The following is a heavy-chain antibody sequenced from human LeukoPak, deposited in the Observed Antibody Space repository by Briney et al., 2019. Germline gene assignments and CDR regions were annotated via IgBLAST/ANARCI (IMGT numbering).Heavy chain of an antibody. Sequence: PGGSLRLSCAASGFTFDDYAMHWVRQAPGKGLEWVSGISWNSGSIGYADSVKGRSTISRDNAKNSLYLQMNSLRAEDTALYYCAKAKTYYYGSGSYRYFDYWGQGTLVTVSS. J-gene: IGHJ4*02. D-gene: IGHD3-10*01. CDR2: ISWNSGSI. V-gene: IGHV3-9*01. CDR3: AKAKTYYYGSGSYRYFDY. CDR1: GFTFDDYA.